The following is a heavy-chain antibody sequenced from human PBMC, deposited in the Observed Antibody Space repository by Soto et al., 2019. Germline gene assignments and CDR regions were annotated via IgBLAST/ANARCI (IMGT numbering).Heavy chain of an antibody. J-gene: IGHJ4*02. CDR1: GGSISSYY. V-gene: IGHV4-59*01. CDR2: IYYSGST. CDR3: ARARGYYGDFYFDY. Sequence: SETLSLTCTVSGGSISSYYWSWIRQPPGKGLEWIGYIYYSGSTNYNPSLKSRVTISVDTSKNQFSLKLSSVTAADTAVYYCARARGYYGDFYFDYWGQGTLVTVSS. D-gene: IGHD4-17*01.